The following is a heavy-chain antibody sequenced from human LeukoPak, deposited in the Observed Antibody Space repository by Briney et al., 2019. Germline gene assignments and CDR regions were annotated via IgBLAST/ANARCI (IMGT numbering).Heavy chain of an antibody. V-gene: IGHV4-59*01. CDR3: ARDRGDYVDY. Sequence: SETLSLTCTVYGGSISSYYWSWIRQPPGKGLEWIGYIYYSGSTNYNPSLKSRVTISVDTSKNQFSLKLSSVTAADTAVYYCARDRGDYVDYCGQGTLVTVSS. J-gene: IGHJ4*02. D-gene: IGHD4-17*01. CDR1: GGSISSYY. CDR2: IYYSGST.